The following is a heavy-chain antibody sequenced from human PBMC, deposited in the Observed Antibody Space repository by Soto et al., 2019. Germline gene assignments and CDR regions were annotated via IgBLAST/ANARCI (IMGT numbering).Heavy chain of an antibody. J-gene: IGHJ4*02. CDR3: ARGYSSSWYYFDY. V-gene: IGHV4-59*11. Sequence: SETLSLTCTVSGGSISSHYWSWIRQPPGQGLEWIGYIYYSGSTNYNPSLKSRVTISVDTSKNQFSLKLSSVTAADTAVYYCARGYSSSWYYFDYWGQGTLVTVSS. CDR2: IYYSGST. D-gene: IGHD6-13*01. CDR1: GGSISSHY.